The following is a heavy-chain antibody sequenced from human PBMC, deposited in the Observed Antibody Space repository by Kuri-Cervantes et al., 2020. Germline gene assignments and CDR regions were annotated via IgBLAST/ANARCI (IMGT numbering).Heavy chain of an antibody. D-gene: IGHD1-26*01. CDR2: ISGNSKHI. CDR1: EFTFSSFS. J-gene: IGHJ4*02. Sequence: GGSLRLSCVASEFTFSSFSMNWVRQAPGKGLEWVSSISGNSKHIYYAKSVRGRFTISRDNAKNSLYLQMNNLEAGDTAFYYCAREGGSGSYYEGFDYWGQGTLVTVSS. CDR3: AREGGSGSYYEGFDY. V-gene: IGHV3-21*03.